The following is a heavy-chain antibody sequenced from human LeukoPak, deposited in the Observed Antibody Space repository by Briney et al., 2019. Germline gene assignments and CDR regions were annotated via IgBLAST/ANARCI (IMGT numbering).Heavy chain of an antibody. CDR2: IKRDGNEK. D-gene: IGHD6-6*01. Sequence: GGSLRLSCAASGFTFSSYWMNWVRQAPGKGLEWVANIKRDGNEKNYVDSVKGRFSISRDNAKNSLYLQMDSLRAEDTAVYYRATYITTRLDYWGQGTLVTVSS. J-gene: IGHJ4*02. CDR3: ATYITTRLDY. V-gene: IGHV3-7*01. CDR1: GFTFSSYW.